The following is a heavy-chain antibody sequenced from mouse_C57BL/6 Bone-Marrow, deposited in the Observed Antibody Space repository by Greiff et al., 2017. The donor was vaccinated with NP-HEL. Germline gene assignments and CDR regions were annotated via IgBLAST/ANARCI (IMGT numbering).Heavy chain of an antibody. CDR2: IWSGGST. CDR3: ARNKIYDGNYDFDY. Sequence: VKLMESGPGLVQPSQSLSISCTVSGFSLTSYGVHWVRQAPGKGLEWLGVIWSGGSTDYNAAFISRLSIRTDNSTSQVFFKMNRLQAEDTAIYYCARNKIYDGNYDFDYWGQGTTLTVSS. J-gene: IGHJ2*01. CDR1: GFSLTSYG. D-gene: IGHD2-1*01. V-gene: IGHV2-2*01.